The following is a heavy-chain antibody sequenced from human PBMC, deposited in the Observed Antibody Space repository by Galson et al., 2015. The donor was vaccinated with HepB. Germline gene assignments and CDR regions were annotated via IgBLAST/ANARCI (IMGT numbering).Heavy chain of an antibody. Sequence: SLRLSCAASGFTFSSYGMHWVRQAPGKGLEWVAVISYDGSNKYYADSVKGRFTISRDNSKNTLYLQMNSLRAEDTAVYYCAKEGASARRGYYYYGMDVWGQGTTVTVSS. V-gene: IGHV3-30*18. CDR3: AKEGASARRGYYYYGMDV. CDR1: GFTFSSYG. CDR2: ISYDGSNK. D-gene: IGHD6-6*01. J-gene: IGHJ6*02.